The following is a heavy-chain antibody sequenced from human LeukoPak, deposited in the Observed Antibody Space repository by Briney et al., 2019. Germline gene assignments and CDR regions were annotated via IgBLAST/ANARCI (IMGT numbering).Heavy chain of an antibody. Sequence: PGGSLRLSCAASGFTFSSYSMNWVGQAPGKGLEWVSSISSSSYIYYADSVKGRFTISRDNAKNSLYLQMNSLRAQDTAVYYCARDRQQLYGWGQGTLVTVSS. CDR2: ISSSSYI. D-gene: IGHD2-2*02. CDR3: ARDRQQLYG. CDR1: GFTFSSYS. J-gene: IGHJ4*02. V-gene: IGHV3-21*01.